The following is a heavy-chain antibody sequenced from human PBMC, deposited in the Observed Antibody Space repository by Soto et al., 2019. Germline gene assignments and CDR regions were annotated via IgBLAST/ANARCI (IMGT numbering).Heavy chain of an antibody. CDR1: GFSLTTGKMG. CDR3: ARMNVDSYQFSYATHV. J-gene: IGHJ6*02. Sequence: SGPTLVNPTETLTLTCTVSGFSLTTGKMGVSWIRQPPGKALEWLAHIFSDNERSYSTSLQGRLTISKDTSGSQVVLSMTNVDPVDTATYYCARMNVDSYQFSYATHVSGPATPVTV. CDR2: IFSDNER. V-gene: IGHV2-26*01. D-gene: IGHD4-17*01.